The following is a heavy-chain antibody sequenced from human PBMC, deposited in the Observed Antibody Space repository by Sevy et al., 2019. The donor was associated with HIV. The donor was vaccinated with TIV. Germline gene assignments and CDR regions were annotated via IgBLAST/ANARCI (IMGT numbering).Heavy chain of an antibody. D-gene: IGHD3-10*01. CDR2: IKSKTDGGTT. J-gene: IGHJ6*03. CDR1: GFTFSNAW. CDR3: TTDRWFGELLPNYYYYYMDV. Sequence: AGSLRLSCAASGFTFSNAWMSWVRQAPGKGLEWVGRIKSKTDGGTTDYAAPVKGRFTISRDDSKNTLYLQRNSLKTEDTAVYYCTTDRWFGELLPNYYYYYMDVWGKGTTVTVSS. V-gene: IGHV3-15*01.